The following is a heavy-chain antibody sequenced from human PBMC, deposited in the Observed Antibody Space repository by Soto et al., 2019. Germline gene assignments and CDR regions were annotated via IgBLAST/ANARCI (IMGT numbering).Heavy chain of an antibody. J-gene: IGHJ6*02. CDR2: IYPGDSDT. V-gene: IGHV5-51*01. CDR1: GYSFTSYW. CDR3: ARQTRRAYSSTTDSFYYYYGMDV. D-gene: IGHD2-2*01. Sequence: GESLKISCKGSGYSFTSYWIGWVRQMPGKGLEWMGIIYPGDSDTRYSPSFQGQVTISADKSISTAYLQWSSLKASDTAMYYCARQTRRAYSSTTDSFYYYYGMDVWGQGTRVTVSS.